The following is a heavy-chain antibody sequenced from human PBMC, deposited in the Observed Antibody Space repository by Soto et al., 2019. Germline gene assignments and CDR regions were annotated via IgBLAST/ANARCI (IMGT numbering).Heavy chain of an antibody. Sequence: SETLSLTCTVSGGSISSYYWSWIRQPPGKGLEWIGYIYYSGSTNYNPSLKSRVTISVDTSKNQFSLKLSSVTAADTAVYYCARQRTPHDFWSGYYFDYWGQGTLVTVSS. CDR2: IYYSGST. CDR1: GGSISSYY. J-gene: IGHJ4*02. CDR3: ARQRTPHDFWSGYYFDY. V-gene: IGHV4-59*08. D-gene: IGHD3-3*01.